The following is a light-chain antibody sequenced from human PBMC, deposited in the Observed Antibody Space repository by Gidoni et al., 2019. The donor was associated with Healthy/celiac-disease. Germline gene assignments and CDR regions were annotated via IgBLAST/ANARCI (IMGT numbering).Light chain of an antibody. J-gene: IGKJ4*01. CDR2: AAS. CDR3: QQSYSTPLT. CDR1: QSISSH. Sequence: DIQSNQALSSLSASVGDRVTITRRASQSISSHLDWYQQKPGQAPKLLIYAASSLQSGVPSRFSGSGSGTDFTLTISSLQPEDFATYYCQQSYSTPLTFGGGTKVEIK. V-gene: IGKV1-39*01.